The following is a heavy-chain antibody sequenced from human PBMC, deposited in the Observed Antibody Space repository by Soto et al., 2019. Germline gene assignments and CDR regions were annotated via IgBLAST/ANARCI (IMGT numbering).Heavy chain of an antibody. CDR2: ISSSGSTI. Sequence: GGSLRLSCAASGFTFSDYYMSWIRQAPGKGLEWVSYISSSGSTIYYADSVKGRFTISRDNAKNSLYLQMNSLRAEDTAVYYCARDEYRFNTVQFDYWGQGTLVTVSS. V-gene: IGHV3-11*01. D-gene: IGHD2-2*02. J-gene: IGHJ4*02. CDR1: GFTFSDYY. CDR3: ARDEYRFNTVQFDY.